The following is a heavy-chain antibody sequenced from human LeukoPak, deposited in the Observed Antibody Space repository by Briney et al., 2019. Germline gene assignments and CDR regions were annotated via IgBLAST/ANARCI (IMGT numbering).Heavy chain of an antibody. CDR3: AKGHEVNPRFGVVMDV. CDR2: ISGSGGST. Sequence: PGGSLRLSCAASGFTFSSYAMSWVRQAPGKGLEWVSAISGSGGSTYYADSVKGRFTISRDNSKNTLYLQMNSLRAEDTAVYYCAKGHEVNPRFGVVMDVWGKGTTVTVSS. J-gene: IGHJ6*04. CDR1: GFTFSSYA. V-gene: IGHV3-23*01. D-gene: IGHD3-3*01.